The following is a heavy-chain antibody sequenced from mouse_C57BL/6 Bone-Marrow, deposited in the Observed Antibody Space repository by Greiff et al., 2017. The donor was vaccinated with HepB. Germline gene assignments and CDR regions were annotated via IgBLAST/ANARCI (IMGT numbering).Heavy chain of an antibody. Sequence: VQLQQSGAELARPGASVKLSYKASGYTFTSYGISWVKQRTGQGLEWIGEIYPRSGNTYYNEKFKGKATLTADKSASTAYMELRSLTSEDSAVYVCARRLYDDYLAWFAYWGQGTLVTVSA. J-gene: IGHJ3*01. V-gene: IGHV1-81*01. CDR3: ARRLYDDYLAWFAY. CDR1: GYTFTSYG. D-gene: IGHD2-4*01. CDR2: IYPRSGNT.